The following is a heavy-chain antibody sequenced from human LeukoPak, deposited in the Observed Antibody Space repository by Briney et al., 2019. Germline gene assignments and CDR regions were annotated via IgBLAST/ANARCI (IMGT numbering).Heavy chain of an antibody. CDR1: GASISSGGYY. J-gene: IGHJ4*02. D-gene: IGHD1-7*01. Sequence: PSETLSLTCSVSGASISSGGYYWAWIRQLPGKGLEWIGFIYYSGSTHYNPSLKSRISMSVDTSKNQFSLRLRSVTAADTALYYCARGAPGSLVLPPLDHWGQGTLATVSS. CDR3: ARGAPGSLVLPPLDH. V-gene: IGHV4-31*03. CDR2: IYYSGST.